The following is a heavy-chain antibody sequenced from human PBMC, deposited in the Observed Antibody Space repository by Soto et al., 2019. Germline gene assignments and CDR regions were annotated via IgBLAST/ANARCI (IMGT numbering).Heavy chain of an antibody. CDR2: INAGNGDT. Sequence: QVQLVQSGADVKKSGASVKVSCEASGYIFTDYTIHWVRQAPGQRLELMGWINAGNGDTKYSHQFQGRVTFSRDTSASTVYMELSSLRSEDTAVYYCAREGLVRGVLRGIRFDPWGQGTLVTVSS. J-gene: IGHJ5*02. CDR1: GYIFTDYT. V-gene: IGHV1-3*01. D-gene: IGHD3-10*01. CDR3: AREGLVRGVLRGIRFDP.